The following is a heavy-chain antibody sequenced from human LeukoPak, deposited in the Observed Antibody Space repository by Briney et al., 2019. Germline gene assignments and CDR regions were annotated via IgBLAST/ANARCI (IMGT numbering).Heavy chain of an antibody. J-gene: IGHJ4*02. CDR3: VREDTPATANY. V-gene: IGHV3-23*01. CDR1: GCNFANHA. Sequence: GGSLRLSCAASGCNFANHAMSWVRQTAGKGLEWVSAISGGGDITYYADSVKGRFTISRDNSKDTLFLQMHSLRPGDTAVYYCVREDTPATANYWGQGTLVTISS. D-gene: IGHD2-21*02. CDR2: ISGGGDIT.